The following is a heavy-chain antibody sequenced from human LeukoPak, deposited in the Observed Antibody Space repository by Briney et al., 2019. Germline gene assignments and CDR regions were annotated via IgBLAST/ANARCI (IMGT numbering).Heavy chain of an antibody. CDR3: ARDIAAAGIDY. V-gene: IGHV1-2*06. CDR2: INPNSGGT. J-gene: IGHJ4*02. CDR1: GGTFSSYA. Sequence: ASVKVSCKASGGTFSSYAISWVRQAPGQGLEWMGRINPNSGGTNYAQKFQGRVTMTRDTSISTAYMELSRLRSDDTAVYYCARDIAAAGIDYWGQGTLVTVSS. D-gene: IGHD6-13*01.